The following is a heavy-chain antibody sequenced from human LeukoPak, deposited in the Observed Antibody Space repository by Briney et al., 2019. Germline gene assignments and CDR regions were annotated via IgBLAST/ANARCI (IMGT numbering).Heavy chain of an antibody. J-gene: IGHJ4*02. D-gene: IGHD3-10*01. Sequence: SETLSLTCTVSGDSISTSNSYWGWIRQPPGKGLEWIGSIYYSGNTYYNASLKSRVTISVDTSKNQFSLKFTSVTAADTAVYYCARVTRRRTTGEIFGRYLDYWGPGTLVRVSS. V-gene: IGHV4-39*01. CDR1: GDSISTSNSY. CDR2: IYYSGNT. CDR3: ARVTRRRTTGEIFGRYLDY.